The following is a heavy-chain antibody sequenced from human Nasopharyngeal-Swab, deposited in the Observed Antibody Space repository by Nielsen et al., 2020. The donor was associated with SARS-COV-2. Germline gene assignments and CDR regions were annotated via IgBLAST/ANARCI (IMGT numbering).Heavy chain of an antibody. V-gene: IGHV3-21*01. J-gene: IGHJ4*02. CDR3: ATHSGYSGYDPFDY. CDR1: GFIFSSYS. D-gene: IGHD5-12*01. CDR2: ISSSSSYI. Sequence: GGSLRLSCAASGFIFSSYSMNWVRQAPGKGLEWVSSISSSSSYIYYADSVKGRFTISRDKAKNSLYLQMNSLRAEDTAVYYCATHSGYSGYDPFDYWGQGTLVTVSS.